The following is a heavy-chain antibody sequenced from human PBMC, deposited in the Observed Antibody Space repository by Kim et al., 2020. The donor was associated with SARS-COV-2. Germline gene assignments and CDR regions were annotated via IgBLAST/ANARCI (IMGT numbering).Heavy chain of an antibody. D-gene: IGHD6-6*01. CDR1: GFTFSSYS. CDR2: ISSSSSYI. J-gene: IGHJ4*02. Sequence: GGSLRLSCAASGFTFSSYSMNWVRQAPGKGLEWVSSISSSSSYIYYADSVKGRFTISRDNAKNSLYLQMNRLRAEDTAVYYCARDSKQLTFDYWGQGTLVTFSS. CDR3: ARDSKQLTFDY. V-gene: IGHV3-21*01.